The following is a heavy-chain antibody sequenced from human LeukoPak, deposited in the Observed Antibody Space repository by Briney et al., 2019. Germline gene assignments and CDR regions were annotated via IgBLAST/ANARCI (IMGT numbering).Heavy chain of an antibody. D-gene: IGHD7-27*01. CDR2: INLGGSAK. J-gene: IGHJ4*02. CDR3: AAWGLNNY. Sequence: GGSLRLSCSASGFAFSDYWMNWVRQAPGKGPEWVANINLGGSAKLYVDSVRGRCTISTDNAKNSLYLQLNSLRVEDTAVYYCAAWGLNNYWGQGTLVTVSS. CDR1: GFAFSDYW. V-gene: IGHV3-7*01.